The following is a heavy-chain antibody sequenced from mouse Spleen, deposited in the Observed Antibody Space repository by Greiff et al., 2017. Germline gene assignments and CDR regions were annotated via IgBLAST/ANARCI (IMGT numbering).Heavy chain of an antibody. V-gene: IGHV5-6-5*01. CDR1: GFTFSSYA. Sequence: EVQLVESGGGLVKPGGSLKLSCAASGFTFSSYAMSWVRQTPGKRLEWVASISSGGSTYYPDSVKGRFTISRDNARNILYLQMSSLRSEDTAMYYCAREEYGRYYAMDYWGQGTSVTVSS. D-gene: IGHD2-10*02. J-gene: IGHJ4*01. CDR2: ISSGGST. CDR3: AREEYGRYYAMDY.